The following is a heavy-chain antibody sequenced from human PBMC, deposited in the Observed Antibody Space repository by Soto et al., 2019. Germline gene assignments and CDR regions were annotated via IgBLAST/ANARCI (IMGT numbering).Heavy chain of an antibody. D-gene: IGHD3-10*01. CDR3: ARDIYYGSGSYYKSYYYGMDV. CDR2: IIPILDIT. V-gene: IGHV1-69*08. CDR1: GDTFSNYT. Sequence: QVQLVQSGAEVKKPGSSVRVSCKASGDTFSNYTITWVRQAPGQGLERMGRIIPILDITNYAQKFQGRVTITADKSTSTAYMELSSLRSEDTAMYYCARDIYYGSGSYYKSYYYGMDVWGQGTTVTVSS. J-gene: IGHJ6*02.